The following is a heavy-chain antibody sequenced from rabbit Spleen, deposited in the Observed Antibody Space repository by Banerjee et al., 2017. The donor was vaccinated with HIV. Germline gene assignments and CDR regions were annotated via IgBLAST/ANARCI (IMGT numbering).Heavy chain of an antibody. CDR1: GFSFSSSYW. Sequence: QEQLEESGGDLVKPEGSLTLTCTASGFSFSSSYWICWVRQAPGKGLEWIACIYAGSSGSTYYASWAKGRFTISKTSSTTVTLQMTSLTAADTATYFCARDIANNGIAFNLWGPGTLVTVS. D-gene: IGHD5-1*01. CDR2: IYAGSSGST. V-gene: IGHV1S45*01. J-gene: IGHJ4*01. CDR3: ARDIANNGIAFNL.